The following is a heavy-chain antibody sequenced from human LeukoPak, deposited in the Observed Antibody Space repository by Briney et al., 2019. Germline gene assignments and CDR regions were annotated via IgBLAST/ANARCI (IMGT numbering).Heavy chain of an antibody. D-gene: IGHD5-24*01. CDR2: ISGSGGST. CDR1: GFSFSSYA. J-gene: IGHJ4*02. V-gene: IGHV3-23*01. Sequence: GGSLRLSCAASGFSFSSYAMSWVRQAPGKGLEWVSAISGSGGSTYYADSVKGRFTISRDNSKNTLYLQMNSLRAEDTAVYYCAKDVEMATIFSSFDYWGQGTLVTVSS. CDR3: AKDVEMATIFSSFDY.